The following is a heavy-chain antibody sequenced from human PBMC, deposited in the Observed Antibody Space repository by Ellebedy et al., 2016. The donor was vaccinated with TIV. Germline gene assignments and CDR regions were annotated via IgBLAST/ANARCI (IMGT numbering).Heavy chain of an antibody. CDR2: INAGEGKT. Sequence: ASVKVSCXTSGYTFADYGIHWVRQTPGQRPEWMGWINAGEGKTEYSKMFQGRVTFTRDTSASTAYMDLSSLRSEDTALYYCGRGGATEESEGYYRPLDSWGQGTLVTVSS. CDR1: GYTFADYG. D-gene: IGHD3-3*01. J-gene: IGHJ4*02. CDR3: GRGGATEESEGYYRPLDS. V-gene: IGHV1-3*01.